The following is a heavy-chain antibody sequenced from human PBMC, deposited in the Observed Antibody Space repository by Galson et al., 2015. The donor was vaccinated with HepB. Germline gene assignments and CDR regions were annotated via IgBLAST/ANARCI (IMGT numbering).Heavy chain of an antibody. D-gene: IGHD5-12*01. Sequence: ETLSLTCTVSGGSMKNYFWSWLRQSPGQGLEWIGYITDRGATKYTPSLTSRVTISSDTSKIHFSLRLSSVTAADTAVYYCARSSDMVATYYWGQGTLVTVSS. CDR1: GGSMKNYF. J-gene: IGHJ4*02. CDR3: ARSSDMVATYY. V-gene: IGHV4-59*08. CDR2: ITDRGAT.